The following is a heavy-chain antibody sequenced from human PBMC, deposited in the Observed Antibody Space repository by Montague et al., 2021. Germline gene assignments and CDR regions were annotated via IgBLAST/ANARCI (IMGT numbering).Heavy chain of an antibody. J-gene: IGHJ4*02. Sequence: SLRLSCAASGFIFNNYVMNWVRQAPVKGLEWVSGINGNSINIDYADSVKGRFTISRDNAKNSLYLQMNSLRAEDTAFYYCVKDTRDYYPDFWGQGILVTDSS. D-gene: IGHD3-3*01. CDR2: INGNSINI. CDR1: GFIFNNYV. CDR3: VKDTRDYYPDF. V-gene: IGHV3-9*01.